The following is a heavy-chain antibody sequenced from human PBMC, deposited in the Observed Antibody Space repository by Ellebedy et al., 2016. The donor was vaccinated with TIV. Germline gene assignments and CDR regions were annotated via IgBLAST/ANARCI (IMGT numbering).Heavy chain of an antibody. D-gene: IGHD6-19*01. CDR2: ISSSGLYT. CDR1: TFSLTTYK. J-gene: IGHJ1*01. Sequence: GESLKISXAASTFSLTTYKMNWVRQAPGKGLEWVSSISSSGLYTDYGDSVKGRFTMSRDNTKNSVYLQMNSLISEDTAIYYCARDGEYNNGWSSLQLWGQGTLVTVSS. V-gene: IGHV3-21*01. CDR3: ARDGEYNNGWSSLQL.